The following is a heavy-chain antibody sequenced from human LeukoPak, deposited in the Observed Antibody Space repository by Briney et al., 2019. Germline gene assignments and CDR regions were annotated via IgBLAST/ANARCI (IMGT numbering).Heavy chain of an antibody. CDR2: IYYSGST. CDR1: GGSISSYY. CDR3: ATGRNWNYVSLDY. D-gene: IGHD1-7*01. V-gene: IGHV4-59*01. Sequence: PSETLSLTCTVSGGSISSYYWSWLRQPPGKGLEWIGYIYYSGSTNYNPSLKSRVTISVDTSKNQFSLKLSSVTAADTAVYYCATGRNWNYVSLDYWGQGTLVTVSS. J-gene: IGHJ4*02.